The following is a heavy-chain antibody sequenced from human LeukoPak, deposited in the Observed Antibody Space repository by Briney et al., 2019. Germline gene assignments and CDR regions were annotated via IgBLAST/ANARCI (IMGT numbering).Heavy chain of an antibody. CDR1: GFTFSSFW. Sequence: AGGSLRLSCAASGFTFSSFWMGWVRQAPGKGLEWVASIKYDESEEHYVDSVKGRFTISRDNAKNSLYLQMISLRGEDRAVYLCTRVTTNGYFEYWGQGALVTVSS. V-gene: IGHV3-7*04. CDR3: TRVTTNGYFEY. D-gene: IGHD1-1*01. J-gene: IGHJ4*02. CDR2: IKYDESEE.